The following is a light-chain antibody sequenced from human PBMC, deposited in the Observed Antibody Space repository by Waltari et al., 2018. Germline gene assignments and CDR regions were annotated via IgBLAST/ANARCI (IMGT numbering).Light chain of an antibody. CDR3: LQYIRSPLT. CDR1: QSLSGW. CDR2: KTS. Sequence: IQITPSPSSLSASVGDTVSITCRASQSLSGWLDWYQQKPGKAPKLLIYKTSNLQSGVSSRFSGSGSGTEFTLTIRSLQPEDFATYYCLQYIRSPLTFGGGTKVEIK. J-gene: IGKJ4*01. V-gene: IGKV1-5*03.